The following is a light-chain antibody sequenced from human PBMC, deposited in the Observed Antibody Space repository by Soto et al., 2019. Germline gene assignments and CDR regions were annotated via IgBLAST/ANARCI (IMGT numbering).Light chain of an antibody. Sequence: EIQMTQSPSTLSASAGDRVSITCRASQSISSWLAWYQQKPGKAPKLLIYDASSLESGVPSRFSGSGSGTDFTLTISSLQPDDFATYYCQQLNSYPITFGQGTRLEIK. V-gene: IGKV1-5*01. CDR3: QQLNSYPIT. J-gene: IGKJ5*01. CDR2: DAS. CDR1: QSISSW.